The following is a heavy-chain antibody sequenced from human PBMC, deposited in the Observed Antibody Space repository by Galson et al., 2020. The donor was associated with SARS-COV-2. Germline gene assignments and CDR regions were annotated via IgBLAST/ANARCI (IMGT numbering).Heavy chain of an antibody. V-gene: IGHV3-23*01. CDR3: AKRLYSSSQSETRGMDV. CDR2: ISGSGDTT. J-gene: IGHJ6*02. D-gene: IGHD6-13*01. CDR1: GFTFSSYA. Sequence: GGSLRLSCAASGFTFSSYAMNWVRQAPGEGLEWVTAISGSGDTTHYASSVKGRFTISRDNSKNTLYMQMNSVRAEDTAVYYCAKRLYSSSQSETRGMDVWGQGATVTVSS.